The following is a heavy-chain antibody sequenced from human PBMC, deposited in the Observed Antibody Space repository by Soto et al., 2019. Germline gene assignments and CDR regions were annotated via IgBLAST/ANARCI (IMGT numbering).Heavy chain of an antibody. J-gene: IGHJ6*02. CDR1: GGSISSYY. Sequence: PSETLSLTCTVSGGSISSYYWSWIRQPPGKGLEWIGYIYYSGSTNYNPSLKSRVTISVDTSKNQFSLKLSSVTAADTAVYYCARGVYDFWSGYYGYYYGMDVWGQGTTVT. D-gene: IGHD3-3*01. V-gene: IGHV4-59*01. CDR3: ARGVYDFWSGYYGYYYGMDV. CDR2: IYYSGST.